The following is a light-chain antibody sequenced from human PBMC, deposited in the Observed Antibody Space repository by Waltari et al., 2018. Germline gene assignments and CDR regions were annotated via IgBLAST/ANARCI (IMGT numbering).Light chain of an antibody. Sequence: AIQLTQSPSSLSASVGDRVTISCRASITVSSALAWYQQQPGKPPKLLIYDVFNLKSGVPSRFSGSGSGTDFTLTINSLQPEDFATYYCQQFNSYPLTFGGGTKVEIK. CDR1: ITVSSA. CDR2: DVF. V-gene: IGKV1-13*02. J-gene: IGKJ4*01. CDR3: QQFNSYPLT.